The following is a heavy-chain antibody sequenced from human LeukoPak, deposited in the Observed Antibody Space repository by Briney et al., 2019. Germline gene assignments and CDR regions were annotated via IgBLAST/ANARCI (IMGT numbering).Heavy chain of an antibody. J-gene: IGHJ4*02. CDR3: ARRGTMSNHFDY. CDR1: GYTFTSYY. Sequence: GSVKVSCKASGYTFTSYYMHWVRQAPGQGLEWMGIINPSGCSTSYAQKFHGRVTMTRDMSTSTVYMELNSLRAEDTAVYYCARRGTMSNHFDYWGQGTLVTVSS. D-gene: IGHD4-11*01. V-gene: IGHV1-46*01. CDR2: INPSGCST.